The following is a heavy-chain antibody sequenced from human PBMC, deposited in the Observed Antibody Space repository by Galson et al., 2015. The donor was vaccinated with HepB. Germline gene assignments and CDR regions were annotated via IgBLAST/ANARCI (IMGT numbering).Heavy chain of an antibody. D-gene: IGHD3-10*01. J-gene: IGHJ4*02. CDR1: EFTFSSYS. CDR3: ARDYYGSGSYGGDYFDY. Sequence: SLRLSCAASEFTFSSYSMNWVRQAPGKGLEWVSYISSSSTIYYADSVKGRFTISRDNAKNSLYLQMNSLRAEDTAVYYCARDYYGSGSYGGDYFDYWGQGTLVTVSS. CDR2: ISSSSTI. V-gene: IGHV3-48*01.